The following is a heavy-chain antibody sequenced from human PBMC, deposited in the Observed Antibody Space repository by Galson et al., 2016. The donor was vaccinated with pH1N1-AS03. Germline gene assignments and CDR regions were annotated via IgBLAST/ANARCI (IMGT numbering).Heavy chain of an antibody. CDR1: GYIFSSYW. CDR2: IWPADSDT. J-gene: IGHJ3*02. D-gene: IGHD2-15*01. CDR3: ARQKYCSGCSCFLYYDALDM. V-gene: IGHV5-51*01. Sequence: QSGAEVKKPGESLKISCQASGYIFSSYWIGWVRQRPGKGLEWMGIIWPADSDTKYSPSFQGQVTISVDTSLNTAYLQWSSLEASDTAMYFCARQKYCSGCSCFLYYDALDMWGQGTLFTVSS.